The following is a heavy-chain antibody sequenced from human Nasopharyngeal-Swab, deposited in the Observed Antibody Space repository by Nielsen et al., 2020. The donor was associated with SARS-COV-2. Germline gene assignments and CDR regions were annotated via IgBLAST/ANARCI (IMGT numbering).Heavy chain of an antibody. D-gene: IGHD2-15*01. CDR2: ISVYNGDT. CDR3: AKEIFSGYCSGTRCYGVIYYGMDV. Sequence: ASVKVSCKTSGDTFTNSAISWVRQTPGQGLEWMGWISVYNGDTNYAQKFQGRVTMTIDTSTSTAYMELRSLRPDDPAVYFCAKEIFSGYCSGTRCYGVIYYGMDVWGQGTTVTVSS. J-gene: IGHJ6*02. V-gene: IGHV1-18*01. CDR1: GDTFTNSA.